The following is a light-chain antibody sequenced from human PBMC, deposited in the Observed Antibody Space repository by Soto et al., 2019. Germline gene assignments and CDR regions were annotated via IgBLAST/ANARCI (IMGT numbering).Light chain of an antibody. CDR3: QKYNSAPLT. Sequence: DIQMTQSPSTLSASLGDRVTITCRASQSISSWLAWYQQKPGKAPKLLIYDASSLESGVPSRFSGSGSGTEFTLTISSLQPEGVATYYCQKYNSAPLTFGQGTKVDIK. CDR1: QSISSW. CDR2: DAS. V-gene: IGKV1-5*01. J-gene: IGKJ1*01.